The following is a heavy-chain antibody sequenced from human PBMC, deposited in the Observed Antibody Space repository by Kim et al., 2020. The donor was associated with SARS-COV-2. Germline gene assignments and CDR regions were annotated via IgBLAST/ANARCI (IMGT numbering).Heavy chain of an antibody. CDR2: VYYTGST. D-gene: IGHD1-1*01. CDR1: GGSITSSGYY. CDR3: ARHFSGTSIRFLGQCQFDY. J-gene: IGHJ4*01. Sequence: SETLSLTCTVSGGSITSSGYYWGWLRQPPGKGLEWIGRVYYTGSTYYNSSLKSRVTISVNTSKTQFSLKLSSVTAADTAMYYCARHFSGTSIRFLGQCQFDYWGQGTLVTVSS. V-gene: IGHV4-39*01.